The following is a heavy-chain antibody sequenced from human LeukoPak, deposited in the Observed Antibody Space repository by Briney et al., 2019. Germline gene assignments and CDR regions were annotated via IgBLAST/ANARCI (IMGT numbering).Heavy chain of an antibody. J-gene: IGHJ4*02. V-gene: IGHV1-69*05. D-gene: IGHD6-13*01. CDR1: GGTFSGYA. CDR2: IIPIFGTA. Sequence: ASVKVSCKASGGTFSGYAISWVRQAPGQGLEWMGRIIPIFGTANYAQKFQGRVTITTDESTSTAYMELSSLRSEDTAVYYCARDLEIAAAGTTLDYWGQGTLVTVSS. CDR3: ARDLEIAAAGTTLDY.